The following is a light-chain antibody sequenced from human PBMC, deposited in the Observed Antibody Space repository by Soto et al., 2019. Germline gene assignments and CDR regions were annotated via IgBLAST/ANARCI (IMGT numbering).Light chain of an antibody. V-gene: IGKV1-5*01. J-gene: IGKJ5*01. CDR3: QQYNSYSST. Sequence: SLSASVGDRVTITCRASQSISSYLNWYQQKPGKAPNLLIYDASSLESGVPSRFSGSGSGTEFILTISSLQPEDFATYYCQQYNSYSSTFGQGTRLEIK. CDR2: DAS. CDR1: QSISSY.